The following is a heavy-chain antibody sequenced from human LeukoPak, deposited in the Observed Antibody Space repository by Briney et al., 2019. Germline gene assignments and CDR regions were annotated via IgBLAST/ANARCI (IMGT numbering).Heavy chain of an antibody. CDR2: INHSGST. CDR3: ARGRDIVVVPAAKRYYYYMDV. J-gene: IGHJ6*03. D-gene: IGHD2-2*01. V-gene: IGHV4-34*01. CDR1: GGSFSGYY. Sequence: SETLSLTCAVYGGSFSGYYWSWIRQPPGKGLEWIGEINHSGSTNYNPSLKSRVTLSVDTSKNQFSLKLSSVTAADTAVYYCARGRDIVVVPAAKRYYYYMDVWGKGTTVTVSS.